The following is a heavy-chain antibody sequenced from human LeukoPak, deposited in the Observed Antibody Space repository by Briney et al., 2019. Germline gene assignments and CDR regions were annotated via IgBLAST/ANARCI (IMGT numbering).Heavy chain of an antibody. Sequence: GRSLRLSCTGSGFIFSDHAIAWLRRAPAKGLQHPAFIRSHAFGATTEYAASVKGRFTISRDVSKGIAYLQMDSLKTEDTGVYYCTRGPIQLWLHNGMDVWGQGPTVTVSS. D-gene: IGHD5-18*01. V-gene: IGHV3-49*03. CDR2: IRSHAFGATT. CDR1: GFIFSDHA. CDR3: TRGPIQLWLHNGMDV. J-gene: IGHJ6*02.